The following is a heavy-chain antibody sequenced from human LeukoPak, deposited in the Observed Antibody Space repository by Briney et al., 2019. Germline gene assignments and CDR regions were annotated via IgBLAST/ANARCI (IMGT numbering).Heavy chain of an antibody. CDR3: ARDGGFGRFCNNGVCYTVFFDY. Sequence: SETLSLACTVSGGSVSITSYFWGWIRQLPGRGLEWIGSVYYSGSTSYNPSLKSRVTISVDTSKNQFSLHLSSVTAADTAVYYCARDGGFGRFCNNGVCYTVFFDYWGQGTLITVSS. CDR1: GGSVSITSYF. J-gene: IGHJ4*02. CDR2: VYYSGST. D-gene: IGHD2-8*01. V-gene: IGHV4-39*07.